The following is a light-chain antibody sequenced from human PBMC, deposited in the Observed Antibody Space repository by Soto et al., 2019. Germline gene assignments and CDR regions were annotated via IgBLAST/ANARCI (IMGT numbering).Light chain of an antibody. CDR1: VSDAGFYAR. V-gene: IGLV2-18*02. CDR2: DVS. CDR3: NSYTSRSTYV. J-gene: IGLJ1*01. Sequence: QSMLTQPPSVSGSPGHSFTISCTGTVSDAGFYARVAWYQQSPGAAPKLLIYDVSNRPSGVPDRFSGSQSGTTDSLTISGLQPEDEADYYCNSYTSRSTYVFGTG.